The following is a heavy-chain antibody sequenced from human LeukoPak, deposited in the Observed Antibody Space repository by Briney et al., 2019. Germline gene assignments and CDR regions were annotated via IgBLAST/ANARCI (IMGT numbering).Heavy chain of an antibody. V-gene: IGHV4-31*03. J-gene: IGHJ6*02. CDR3: ARDRRFGEPWATGMDV. CDR2: IYYSEST. D-gene: IGHD3-10*01. CDR1: GGSISSGGYY. Sequence: PSETLSLTCTVSGGSISSGGYYWSWIRQHPGKGLEWIGYIYYSESTYYNPSLKSRVTISVDTSKNQFSLKLSSVTAADTAVYYCARDRRFGEPWATGMDVWGQGTTVTVSS.